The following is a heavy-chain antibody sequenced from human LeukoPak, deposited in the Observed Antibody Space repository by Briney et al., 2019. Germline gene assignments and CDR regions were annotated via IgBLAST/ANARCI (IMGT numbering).Heavy chain of an antibody. J-gene: IGHJ5*02. D-gene: IGHD3-9*01. CDR1: GGSISSYY. Sequence: SETLSRTCTVSGGSISSYYWSRIRQPPGKGLEWIGYNYYSGSTNYNPSLKSRVTISVDTSKNQFSLKLSSVTAADTAVYYCARASAHILTGTLPWFDPWGQGTLVTVSS. CDR2: NYYSGST. V-gene: IGHV4-59*01. CDR3: ARASAHILTGTLPWFDP.